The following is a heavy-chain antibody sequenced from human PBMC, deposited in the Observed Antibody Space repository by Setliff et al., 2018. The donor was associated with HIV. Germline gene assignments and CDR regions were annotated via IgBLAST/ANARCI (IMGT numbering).Heavy chain of an antibody. CDR3: ARDYNYIFDS. D-gene: IGHD3-22*01. J-gene: IGHJ4*02. CDR1: GFTFSYYG. Sequence: LSCATSGFTFSYYGMHWVRQAPGKGLEWVAFIRYDDTYKYYADSVKGRFTISRDNSKNSLYLEMNSLRAEDTAIYYCARDYNYIFDSWGQGVLVTVSS. CDR2: IRYDDTYK. V-gene: IGHV3-30*02.